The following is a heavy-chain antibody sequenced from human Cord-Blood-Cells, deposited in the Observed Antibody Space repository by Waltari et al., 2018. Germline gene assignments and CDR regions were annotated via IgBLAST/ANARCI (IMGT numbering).Heavy chain of an antibody. V-gene: IGHV3-30*03. Sequence: QVQLVESGGGVVQPGRSLRLSCAASGFTFSSYGMHWVRQAPGKGLEWVAVISYDGSNKYYADSVKGRFTISRDNSKNTLYLQMNSLRAEDTAVYYCAATEYYGSGSYSSYYYYGMDVWGQGTTVTVSS. D-gene: IGHD3-10*01. CDR3: AATEYYGSGSYSSYYYYGMDV. CDR1: GFTFSSYG. CDR2: ISYDGSNK. J-gene: IGHJ6*02.